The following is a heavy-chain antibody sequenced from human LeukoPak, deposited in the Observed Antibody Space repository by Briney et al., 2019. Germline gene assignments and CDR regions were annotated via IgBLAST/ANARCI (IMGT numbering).Heavy chain of an antibody. Sequence: GGSLRLSCAASGFTFGSYSMNWVRQAPGKGLEWVSSISSSSSYIYYADSVKGRFTISRDNAKNSLYLQMNSLRAEDTAVYYCARVHDYDFWSGYYGSADFDYWGQGTLVTVSS. CDR2: ISSSSSYI. CDR3: ARVHDYDFWSGYYGSADFDY. D-gene: IGHD3-3*01. J-gene: IGHJ4*02. V-gene: IGHV3-21*01. CDR1: GFTFGSYS.